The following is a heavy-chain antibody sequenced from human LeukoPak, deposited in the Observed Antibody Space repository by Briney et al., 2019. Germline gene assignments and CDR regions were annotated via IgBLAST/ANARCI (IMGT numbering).Heavy chain of an antibody. CDR3: ARERDYGDYVDY. V-gene: IGHV3-7*01. Sequence: QPGGSLRLSCAASGFTFSSYWMSWVRQAPGKGLEWVANIKEDGSEKNYVDSVKGRFTISRDNAKNSLFLQMNSLRAEDTAVYYCARERDYGDYVDYWGQGTLVTVSS. CDR1: GFTFSSYW. CDR2: IKEDGSEK. D-gene: IGHD4-17*01. J-gene: IGHJ4*02.